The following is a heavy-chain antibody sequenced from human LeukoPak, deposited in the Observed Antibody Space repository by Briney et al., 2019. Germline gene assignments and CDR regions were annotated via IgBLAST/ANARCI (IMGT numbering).Heavy chain of an antibody. V-gene: IGHV3-30*01. CDR2: ISYDGSNK. J-gene: IGHJ5*02. Sequence: GGSLRLSCAASGFTFSSYAMHWVRQAPGKGLEWVAVISYDGSNKYYADSVKGRFTISRDNSKNTLYLQMNSLRAEDTAVYYCAGGGVAARPSWNWFDPWGQGTLVTVSS. CDR1: GFTFSSYA. CDR3: AGGGVAARPSWNWFDP. D-gene: IGHD6-6*01.